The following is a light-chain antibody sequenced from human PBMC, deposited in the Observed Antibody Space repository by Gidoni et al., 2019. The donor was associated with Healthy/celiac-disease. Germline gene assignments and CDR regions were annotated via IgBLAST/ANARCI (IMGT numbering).Light chain of an antibody. CDR3: QQYGSSPLT. Sequence: DIVLTQSPGTLSLSPGERATLSCRASQSVSRSYLAWYQQKPAQAPRLLIYGASSRATGIPDRFSGSGSGTDFTLTISRLEPEDFAVYYCQQYGSSPLTFGGGTKVEIK. CDR1: QSVSRSY. J-gene: IGKJ4*01. CDR2: GAS. V-gene: IGKV3-20*01.